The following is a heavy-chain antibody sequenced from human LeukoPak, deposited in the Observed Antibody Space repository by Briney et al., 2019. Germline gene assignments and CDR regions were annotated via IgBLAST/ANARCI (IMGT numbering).Heavy chain of an antibody. V-gene: IGHV4-39*01. Sequence: SETLSLTCTVSGGSISSSSYYWGWIRQPPGKGLEWIGSIYYSGSTYYNPSLRSRVTISVDTSKNQFSLKLSSVTAADTAVYYCARQYKAYYDSSGYWYDPWGQGTLVTVSS. J-gene: IGHJ5*02. D-gene: IGHD3-22*01. CDR1: GGSISSSSYY. CDR3: ARQYKAYYDSSGYWYDP. CDR2: IYYSGST.